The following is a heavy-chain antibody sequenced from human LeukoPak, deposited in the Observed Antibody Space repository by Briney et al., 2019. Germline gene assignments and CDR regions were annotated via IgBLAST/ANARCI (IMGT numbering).Heavy chain of an antibody. CDR2: IYYSGST. J-gene: IGHJ4*02. CDR3: ARISTRVFDS. D-gene: IGHD1-1*01. V-gene: IGHV4-59*12. CDR1: GGSINSYY. Sequence: SETLSLTCTVSGGSINSYYWSWLRQPPGKGLEWIAYIYYSGSTNYNPSLKSRVTISVDTSNIQFSLKLTSVTAAYTAVYFCARISTRVFDSWGQGTLVTVSS.